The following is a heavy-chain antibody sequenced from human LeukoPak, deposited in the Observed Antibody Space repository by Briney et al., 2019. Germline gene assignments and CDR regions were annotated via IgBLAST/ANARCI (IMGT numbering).Heavy chain of an antibody. D-gene: IGHD3-9*01. V-gene: IGHV4-34*01. CDR3: ARGPRYYDILTGYYKGWFDP. CDR2: INHSGST. Sequence: SETLSLTCAVYGGSFSGYYWSWIRQPPGKGLEWIGEINHSGSTNYNPSLKSRVTISVDTSKNQFSLKLSSVTAADTAVYYCARGPRYYDILTGYYKGWFDPWGQGTLVTVSS. CDR1: GGSFSGYY. J-gene: IGHJ5*02.